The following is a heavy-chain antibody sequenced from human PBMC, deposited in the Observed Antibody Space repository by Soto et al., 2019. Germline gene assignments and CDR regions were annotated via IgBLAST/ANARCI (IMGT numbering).Heavy chain of an antibody. Sequence: DVQLVESGGAVVQPGESLRLSCEVSGFTFSMYSMTWVRQAPGKGLEWVAKIPQEGGDGHYADSVKGRFTISRDNSQNTLNLQMDSLRAEDTAVYFCVRGIPSQYSSNWLYWYFDLWGRGTQVTVSS. CDR1: GFTFSMYS. J-gene: IGHJ2*01. V-gene: IGHV3-7*01. CDR3: VRGIPSQYSSNWLYWYFDL. D-gene: IGHD6-13*01. CDR2: IPQEGGDG.